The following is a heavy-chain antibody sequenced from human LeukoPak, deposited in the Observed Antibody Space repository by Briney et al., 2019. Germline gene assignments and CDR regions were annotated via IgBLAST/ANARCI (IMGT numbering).Heavy chain of an antibody. J-gene: IGHJ4*02. Sequence: ASVNVSCKASGYTFTSYAMHWVRQAPGQRLKWMGWINAGNGNTKYSQKFQGRVTITRDTSASTAYMELSSLRSEDTAVYYCARGSKYYFDYWGQGTLVTVSS. D-gene: IGHD6-6*01. CDR1: GYTFTSYA. CDR2: INAGNGNT. V-gene: IGHV1-3*01. CDR3: ARGSKYYFDY.